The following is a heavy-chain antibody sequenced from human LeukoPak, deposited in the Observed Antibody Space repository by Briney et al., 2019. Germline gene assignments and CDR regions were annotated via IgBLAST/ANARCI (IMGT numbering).Heavy chain of an antibody. V-gene: IGHV4-4*07. CDR1: GGSISSYY. Sequence: SETLSLTCTVSGGSISSYYWSWIRQPAGKRLEWIGRIYTSGSTKYNPSLKSRVTMSVDTSKKQFSLKLSSVTAADTAVYYCARVTIFGVVDYWGRGTLVTVSS. D-gene: IGHD3-3*01. CDR3: ARVTIFGVVDY. CDR2: IYTSGST. J-gene: IGHJ4*02.